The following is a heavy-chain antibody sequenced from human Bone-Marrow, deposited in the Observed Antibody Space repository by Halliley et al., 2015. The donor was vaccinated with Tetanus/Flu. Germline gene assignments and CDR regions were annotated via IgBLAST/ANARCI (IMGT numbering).Heavy chain of an antibody. Sequence: WVSIIYSSGSTYNADSVKGRFTISRDNSKNTLYLQMNRLRVEDTAVYYCARDGAWSYGYVFDPWGQGTLVTVSS. D-gene: IGHD1-26*01. V-gene: IGHV3-53*01. J-gene: IGHJ3*01. CDR3: ARDGAWSYGYVFDP. CDR2: IYSSGST.